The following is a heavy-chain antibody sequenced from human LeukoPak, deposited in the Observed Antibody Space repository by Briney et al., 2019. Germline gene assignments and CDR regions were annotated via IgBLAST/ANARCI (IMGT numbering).Heavy chain of an antibody. V-gene: IGHV4-30-4*08. CDR2: IYYSGST. Sequence: SETLSLTCTVSGGSISSGGYYWSWIRQHPGKGLEWIGYIYYSGSTYYNPSLKSRVTISVDTSKNQFSLKLSSVTAADTAVYYCARVHDSSGYSDYWGQGTLVTVSS. J-gene: IGHJ4*02. CDR1: GGSISSGGYY. CDR3: ARVHDSSGYSDY. D-gene: IGHD3-22*01.